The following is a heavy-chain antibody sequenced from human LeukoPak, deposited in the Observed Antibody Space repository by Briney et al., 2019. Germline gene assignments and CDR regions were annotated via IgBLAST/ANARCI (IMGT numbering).Heavy chain of an antibody. D-gene: IGHD2-2*01. Sequence: SETLSLTCTVSGGSISSYYWSWIRQPPGKGLEWIGYIYYSGSTNYNPSLKSRVTISVDTSKNQFSLKLSSVTAADTAVYYCAREGGPYCSSTSCLYYLDYWGQGTLVTVSS. J-gene: IGHJ4*02. V-gene: IGHV4-59*01. CDR2: IYYSGST. CDR3: AREGGPYCSSTSCLYYLDY. CDR1: GGSISSYY.